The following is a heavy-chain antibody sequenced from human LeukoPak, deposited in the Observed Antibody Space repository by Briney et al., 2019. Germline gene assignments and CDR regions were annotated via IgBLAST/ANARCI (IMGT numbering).Heavy chain of an antibody. Sequence: SEALSLTCTVSGGSINNYYWNWIRQSAGKGLEWIGHIYTSGSTNYNPSLKSRVTIFTSKNQFSLQLSSVTAADTAVYYCARDRYYYDSSGYDPYFDYWGQGTLVTVSS. J-gene: IGHJ4*02. V-gene: IGHV4-4*07. D-gene: IGHD3-22*01. CDR2: IYTSGST. CDR3: ARDRYYYDSSGYDPYFDY. CDR1: GGSINNYY.